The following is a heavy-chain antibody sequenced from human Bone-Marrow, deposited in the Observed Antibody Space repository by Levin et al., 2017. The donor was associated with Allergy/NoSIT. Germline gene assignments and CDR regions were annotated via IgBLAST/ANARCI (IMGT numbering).Heavy chain of an antibody. CDR2: ISSNGGST. CDR3: ARDSVKGANYYDSSGYYHDWYFDL. J-gene: IGHJ2*01. V-gene: IGHV3-64*02. D-gene: IGHD3-22*01. CDR1: GFTFSSYA. Sequence: GESLKISCAASGFTFSSYAMHWVRQAPGKGLEYVSAISSNGGSTYYADSVKGRFTISRDNSKNTLYLQMGSLRAEDMAVYYCARDSVKGANYYDSSGYYHDWYFDLWGRGTLVTVSS.